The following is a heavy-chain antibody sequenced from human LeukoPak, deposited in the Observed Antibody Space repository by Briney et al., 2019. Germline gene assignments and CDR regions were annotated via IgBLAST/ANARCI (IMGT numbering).Heavy chain of an antibody. J-gene: IGHJ3*02. CDR2: ISWNSGSI. Sequence: HLGGSLRLSCAASGFTFDDYAMHWVRQAPGKGLEWVSGISWNSGSIGYADSVKGRFTISRDNAKNSLYLQMNSLRAEDMALYYCAKGTFGWLQSGAFDIWGQGTMVTVSS. D-gene: IGHD5-24*01. CDR3: AKGTFGWLQSGAFDI. V-gene: IGHV3-9*03. CDR1: GFTFDDYA.